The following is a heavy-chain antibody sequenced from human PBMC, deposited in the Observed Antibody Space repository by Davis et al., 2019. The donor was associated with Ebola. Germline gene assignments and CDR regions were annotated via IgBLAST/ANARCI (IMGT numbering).Heavy chain of an antibody. J-gene: IGHJ6*02. CDR2: IWYDGSNK. CDR1: GFTFSSYG. D-gene: IGHD4-11*01. Sequence: GESLKISCAASGFTFSSYGMHWVRQAPGKGLEWVAVIWYDGSNKYYADSVKGRFTISRDNSKNTLYLQMNSLRAEDTAVYYCARGDYSNYYYYGMDVWGQGTTVTVSS. CDR3: ARGDYSNYYYYGMDV. V-gene: IGHV3-33*01.